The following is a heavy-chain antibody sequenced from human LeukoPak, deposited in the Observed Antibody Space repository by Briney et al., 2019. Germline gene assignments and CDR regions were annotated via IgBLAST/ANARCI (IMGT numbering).Heavy chain of an antibody. CDR1: GSTFNTYA. J-gene: IGHJ4*02. CDR3: AKVRAILLGYFDY. Sequence: GGSLRLSCAASGSTFNTYAMSWVRQAPGKGLEWVSVISGSGGNTYHADSEKGRFTISRDNSKNTLYLQMNSLRAEDTAVYYCAKVRAILLGYFDYWGQGTLVTVSS. V-gene: IGHV3-23*01. CDR2: ISGSGGNT. D-gene: IGHD2-2*01.